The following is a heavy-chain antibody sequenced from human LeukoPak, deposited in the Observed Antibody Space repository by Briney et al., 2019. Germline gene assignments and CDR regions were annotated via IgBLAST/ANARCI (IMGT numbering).Heavy chain of an antibody. CDR1: GGSISSYY. J-gene: IGHJ3*02. Sequence: SETLSLTCTVSGGSISSYYWSWIRQPPGKGLEWIGYIYNSGSTNYNPSLKSRVTISVDTSKNQFSLKLSSVTAADSAVYYCARHSRPGYSGYANAFDIWGQGTMVTVSS. CDR2: IYNSGST. CDR3: ARHSRPGYSGYANAFDI. D-gene: IGHD5-12*01. V-gene: IGHV4-59*08.